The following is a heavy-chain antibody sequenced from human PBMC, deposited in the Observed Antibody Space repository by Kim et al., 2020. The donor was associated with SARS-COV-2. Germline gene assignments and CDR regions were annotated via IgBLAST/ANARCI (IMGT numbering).Heavy chain of an antibody. CDR3: AKGRPGQPGYYYYGMDV. J-gene: IGHJ6*02. CDR1: GFTFSSYG. CDR2: ISYDGSNK. D-gene: IGHD3-10*01. V-gene: IGHV3-30*18. Sequence: GGSLRLSCAASGFTFSSYGMHWVRQAPGKGLEWVAVISYDGSNKYYADSVKGRFTISRDNSKNTLYLQMNSLRAEDTAVYYCAKGRPGQPGYYYYGMDVWGQGTTVTVSS.